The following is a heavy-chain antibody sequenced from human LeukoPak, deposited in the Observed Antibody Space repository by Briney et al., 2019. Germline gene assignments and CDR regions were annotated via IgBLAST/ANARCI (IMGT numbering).Heavy chain of an antibody. CDR1: GYTFTGYY. J-gene: IGHJ4*02. Sequence: ASVKVSCTASGYTFTGYYMHWVRQAPGQGLEWMGWINPNSGGTNYAQKFQGRVTMTRDTSISTAYMELSRLRSDDTAVYYCARDRYTVVGGFGYWGQGTLVTVSS. CDR3: ARDRYTVVGGFGY. CDR2: INPNSGGT. D-gene: IGHD3-16*02. V-gene: IGHV1-2*02.